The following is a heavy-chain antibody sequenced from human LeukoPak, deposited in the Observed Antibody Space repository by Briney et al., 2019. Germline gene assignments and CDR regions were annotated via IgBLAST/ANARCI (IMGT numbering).Heavy chain of an antibody. CDR1: GYSISSGYS. CDR3: ARSPYPRLRFLEWLNEAFDI. D-gene: IGHD3-3*01. CDR2: IYHSGST. V-gene: IGHV4-38-2*02. J-gene: IGHJ3*02. Sequence: SETLSLTCSVSGYSISSGYSWGWIRQPPGKGLEWIGSIYHSGSTYYNPSLKSRVTISVDRSKNQFSLKLSSVTAADTAVYYCARSPYPRLRFLEWLNEAFDIWGQGTMVTVSS.